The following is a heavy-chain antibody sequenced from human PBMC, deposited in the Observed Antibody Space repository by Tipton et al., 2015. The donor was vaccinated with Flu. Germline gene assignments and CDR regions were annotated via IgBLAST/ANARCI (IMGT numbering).Heavy chain of an antibody. CDR2: VYYTGST. Sequence: TLSLTCTVSGGSIRGYYWNWIRQCPGKGLEWIGFVYYTGSTNYKSSLKSRVTISTDTSTNQVSLKMNSVIAADTAVYYCARGPPEPSIRAYYFDIWGQGALVTVSS. CDR3: ARGPPEPSIRAYYFDI. CDR1: GGSIRGYY. J-gene: IGHJ4*02. V-gene: IGHV4-59*01. D-gene: IGHD2-21*01.